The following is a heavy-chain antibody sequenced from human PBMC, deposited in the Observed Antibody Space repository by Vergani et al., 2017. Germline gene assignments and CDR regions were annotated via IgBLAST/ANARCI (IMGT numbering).Heavy chain of an antibody. CDR3: ARHLKGKTYYYDSSGYYYFDY. CDR1: GGSFSGYY. J-gene: IGHJ4*02. CDR2: INHSGST. D-gene: IGHD3-22*01. V-gene: IGHV4-34*01. Sequence: QVQLQESGPGLVKPSETLSLTCAVYGGSFSGYYWSWIRQPPGKGLEWIGEINHSGSTNYNPSLKSRVTISVDTSKNQFSLKLSSVTAADTAVYYCARHLKGKTYYYDSSGYYYFDYWGQGTLVTVSS.